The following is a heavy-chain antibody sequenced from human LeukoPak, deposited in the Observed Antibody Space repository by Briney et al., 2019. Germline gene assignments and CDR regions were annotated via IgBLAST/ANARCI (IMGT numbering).Heavy chain of an antibody. J-gene: IGHJ4*02. V-gene: IGHV6-1*01. CDR1: GDSVSSNSAG. Sequence: SQTLTLTCAISGDSVSSNSAGWNWIRQSPSRGLEWLGRTYYRSDWYNDYAVSVKGRISINSDTSKNQFSLQLNSVTPEDTAVYYCAREREVAGYFDLWGRGSLVTVSS. D-gene: IGHD6-19*01. CDR3: AREREVAGYFDL. CDR2: TYYRSDWYN.